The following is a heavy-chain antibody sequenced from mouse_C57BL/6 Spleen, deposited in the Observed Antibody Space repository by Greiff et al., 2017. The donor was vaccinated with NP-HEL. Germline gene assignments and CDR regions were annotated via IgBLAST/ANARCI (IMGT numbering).Heavy chain of an antibody. CDR1: GYAFTDYL. Sequence: QVQLQQSGAELVRPGTSVKVSCKASGYAFTDYLIEWVKQRPGQGLEWIGVINPGSGGANYNEQFKGKATLTADQSTSTAYMQLSSLTSEDAAVYFCARSGGSSHWYFDVWGTGTTVTVSS. CDR3: ARSGGSSHWYFDV. V-gene: IGHV1-54*01. D-gene: IGHD1-1*01. CDR2: INPGSGGA. J-gene: IGHJ1*03.